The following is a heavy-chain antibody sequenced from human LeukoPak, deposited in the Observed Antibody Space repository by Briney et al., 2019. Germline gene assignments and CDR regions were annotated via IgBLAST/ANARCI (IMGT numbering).Heavy chain of an antibody. CDR3: AKGGYSYKDQIDY. D-gene: IGHD5-18*01. CDR1: GFTFSNYA. J-gene: IGHJ4*02. Sequence: GGSLRLSCAASGFTFSNYAMSWVRQAPGKGLEGVSTFSFNGVTTYYADSAKGRFTISRDNSKNTVYLQMNNLRAEDTAVYYCAKGGYSYKDQIDYWGKGTLVTVSS. V-gene: IGHV3-23*01. CDR2: FSFNGVTT.